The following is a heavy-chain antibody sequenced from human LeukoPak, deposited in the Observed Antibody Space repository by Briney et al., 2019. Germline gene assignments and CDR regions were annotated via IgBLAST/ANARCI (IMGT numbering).Heavy chain of an antibody. J-gene: IGHJ4*02. Sequence: ASLKVSFKAAVYTFTSYDINWVRQATGQGLEWMGWMNPNSGNTGYAQKFEGRVTITKNTSISTAYMELSGLRSVATAVYYCATSSRATLYDYVWGSYRRVFDYWGQGTLVTVSS. CDR3: ATSSRATLYDYVWGSYRRVFDY. CDR2: MNPNSGNT. D-gene: IGHD3-16*02. V-gene: IGHV1-8*03. CDR1: VYTFTSYD.